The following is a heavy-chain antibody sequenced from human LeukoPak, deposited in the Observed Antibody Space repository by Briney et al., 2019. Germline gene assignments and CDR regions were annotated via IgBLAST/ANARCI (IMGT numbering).Heavy chain of an antibody. V-gene: IGHV4-61*02. Sequence: SETLSLTCTVSGGSISSGTYYWSWIRQPAGKGLEWIGRIYTSGTTNYNPSLKSRVTISVDTSKNQFSLKLSSVTAADTAVYYCAAWSPGYLNYWGQGTLVTVSS. D-gene: IGHD3-9*01. CDR1: GGSISSGTYY. J-gene: IGHJ4*02. CDR3: AAWSPGYLNY. CDR2: IYTSGTT.